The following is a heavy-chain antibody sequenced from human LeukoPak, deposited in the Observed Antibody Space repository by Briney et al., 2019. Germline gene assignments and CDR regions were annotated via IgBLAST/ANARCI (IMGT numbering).Heavy chain of an antibody. CDR3: ARHQLERREDAFDI. CDR1: RGSISNYY. V-gene: IGHV4-59*08. Sequence: SETLSLTCTVSRGSISNYYSSWIRHPPGKGLEWIGFLYYSGYTNYNPSLNSRVAVSVDKSTNHFSLKLSSVTAAHTAVYYCARHQLERREDAFDIWGQGTMVTVSS. D-gene: IGHD1-1*01. J-gene: IGHJ3*02. CDR2: LYYSGYT.